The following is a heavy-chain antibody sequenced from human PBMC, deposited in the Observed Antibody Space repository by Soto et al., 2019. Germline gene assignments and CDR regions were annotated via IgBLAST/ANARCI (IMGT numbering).Heavy chain of an antibody. CDR1: GGSVSNGFYY. D-gene: IGHD1-7*01. Sequence: QVQLQESGPGLVKPSETLSLNCSVSGGSVSNGFYYWNWIRQTPGKGLEWIGYIYYSGSTNYNPSLKSRVTISADTSKNQFSLRLSSVTAADTAVYYCARDPISGTGWHNYYHGMDVWGHGTKVTVSS. CDR3: ARDPISGTGWHNYYHGMDV. V-gene: IGHV4-61*01. J-gene: IGHJ6*02. CDR2: IYYSGST.